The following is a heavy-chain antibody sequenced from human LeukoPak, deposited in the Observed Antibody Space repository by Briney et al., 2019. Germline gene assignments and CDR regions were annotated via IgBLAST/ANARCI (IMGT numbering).Heavy chain of an antibody. CDR3: ARGYPDYDYVWGSYRMGYYFDY. D-gene: IGHD3-16*02. V-gene: IGHV4-39*07. CDR1: GGSISSSSYS. J-gene: IGHJ4*02. Sequence: SETLSLTCTVSGGSISSSSYSWGWIRQPPGKGLEWIGSIYYSGSTYYNPSLKSRVTISVDTSKNQFSLKLSSVTAADTAVYYCARGYPDYDYVWGSYRMGYYFDYWGQGTLVTVSS. CDR2: IYYSGST.